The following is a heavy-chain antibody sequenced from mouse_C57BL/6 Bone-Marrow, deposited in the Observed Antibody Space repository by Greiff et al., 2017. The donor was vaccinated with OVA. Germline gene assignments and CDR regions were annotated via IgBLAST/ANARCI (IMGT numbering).Heavy chain of an antibody. Sequence: EVKLQQSGPELVKPGASVKISCKASGYTFTDYYMNWVKQSHGKSLEWIGDINPNNGGTSYNQKFKGKATLTVDKSSSTAYMELRSLTSEDSAVYYCARSNRGGIYAMDYWGQGTSVTVSS. J-gene: IGHJ4*01. V-gene: IGHV1-26*01. CDR1: GYTFTDYY. CDR3: ARSNRGGIYAMDY. CDR2: INPNNGGT. D-gene: IGHD2-5*01.